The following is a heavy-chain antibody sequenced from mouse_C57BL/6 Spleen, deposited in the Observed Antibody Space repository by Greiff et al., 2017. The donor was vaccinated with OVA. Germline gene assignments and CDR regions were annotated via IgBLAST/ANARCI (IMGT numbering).Heavy chain of an antibody. CDR2: ISSGGDYI. Sequence: EVQRVESGEGLVKPGGSLKLSCAASGFTFSSYAMSWVRQTPEKRLEWVAYISSGGDYIYYADTVKGRFTISRDNARNTLYLQMSSLKSEDTAMYYCTRDEAHYYAMDYWGQGTSVTVSS. V-gene: IGHV5-9-1*02. CDR3: TRDEAHYYAMDY. CDR1: GFTFSSYA. J-gene: IGHJ4*01.